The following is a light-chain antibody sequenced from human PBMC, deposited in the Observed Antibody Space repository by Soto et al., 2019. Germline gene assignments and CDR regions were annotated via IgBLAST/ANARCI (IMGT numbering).Light chain of an antibody. CDR3: QQHNSYPLL. V-gene: IGKV1-9*01. J-gene: IGKJ4*01. CDR1: QGISSY. CDR2: AAS. Sequence: DIQLTQSPSFLSASVGDRVTITCRASQGISSYLAWYQQKPWKAPKLLIYAASTLQSGVPSRFSGSGSGTEFTLTISSLQTEDFATDYCQQHNSYPLLVGGGTKVEIK.